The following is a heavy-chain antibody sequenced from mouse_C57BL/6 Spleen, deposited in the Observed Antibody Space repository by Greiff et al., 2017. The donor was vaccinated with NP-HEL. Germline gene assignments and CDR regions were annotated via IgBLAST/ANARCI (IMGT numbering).Heavy chain of an antibody. CDR2: INPNYGTT. D-gene: IGHD2-5*01. Sequence: LVEPGASVKISCKASGYSFTDYNMNWVKQSNGKSLEWIGVINPNYGTTSYNQKFKGKATLTVDQSSSTAYMQLNSLTSEDSAVYYCARYASNSAWFAYWGQGTLVTVSA. CDR1: GYSFTDYN. V-gene: IGHV1-39*01. CDR3: ARYASNSAWFAY. J-gene: IGHJ3*01.